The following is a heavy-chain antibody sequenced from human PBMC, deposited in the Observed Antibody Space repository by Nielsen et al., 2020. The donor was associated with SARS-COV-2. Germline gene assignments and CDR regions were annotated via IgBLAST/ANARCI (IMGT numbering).Heavy chain of an antibody. J-gene: IGHJ6*02. D-gene: IGHD2-21*01. CDR1: GFTFGDAI. Sequence: GESLNISRAASGFTFGDAIIHWVRQASAKGLEWVGRIRSKTNNYETSYAASVKGRFTISRDESKNMAYLQMSRLKTDDTAVYYCKHYYDMDVWGQGTTVTVSS. CDR3: KHYYDMDV. V-gene: IGHV3-73*01. CDR2: IRSKTNNYET.